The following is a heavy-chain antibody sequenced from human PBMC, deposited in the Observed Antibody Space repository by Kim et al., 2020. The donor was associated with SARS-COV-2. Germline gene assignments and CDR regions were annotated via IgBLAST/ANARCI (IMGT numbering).Heavy chain of an antibody. CDR2: ISSSSSYI. V-gene: IGHV3-21*01. Sequence: GGSLRLSCAASGFTVSSYSMNWVRQAPGKGLEWVSSISSSSSYIYYADSVKGRFTISRDNARNSLYLQMNSLRAEDTAVYYCARVEEDYYYGMDVWGQGTTVTVSS. CDR3: ARVEEDYYYGMDV. D-gene: IGHD1-1*01. J-gene: IGHJ6*02. CDR1: GFTVSSYS.